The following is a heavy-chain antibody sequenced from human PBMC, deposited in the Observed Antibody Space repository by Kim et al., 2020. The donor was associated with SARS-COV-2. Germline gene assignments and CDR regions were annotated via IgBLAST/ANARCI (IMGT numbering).Heavy chain of an antibody. D-gene: IGHD2-15*01. CDR1: GFTFSSYS. CDR2: IWYDGSNK. J-gene: IGHJ5*02. CDR3: AREDCSGGSCGWFDP. Sequence: GGSLRLSCAASGFTFSSYSMHWVRQAPGKGLEWVAVIWYDGSNKYYADSVKGRFTISRDNSKNTLYLQMNSLRAEDTAVYYCAREDCSGGSCGWFDPWGQGTLVTVSS. V-gene: IGHV3-33*01.